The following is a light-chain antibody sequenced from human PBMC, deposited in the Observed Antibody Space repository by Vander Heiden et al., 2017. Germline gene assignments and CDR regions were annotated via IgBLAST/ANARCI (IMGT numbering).Light chain of an antibody. CDR3: SSYTSTSTVI. V-gene: IGLV2-14*03. CDR1: SSYVGTYDY. Sequence: QSALTQPASVSGSPGQSITISCTGTSSYVGTYDYVSWYQQHPGKAPQLMVYDVTNRPSGVSDRFSGSKSGNTASLTISGLQAEDEGDYYCSSYTSTSTVIFGGGTKLTVL. CDR2: DVT. J-gene: IGLJ2*01.